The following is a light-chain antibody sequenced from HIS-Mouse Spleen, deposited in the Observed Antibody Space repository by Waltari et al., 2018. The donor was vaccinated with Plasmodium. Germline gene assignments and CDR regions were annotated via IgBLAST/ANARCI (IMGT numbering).Light chain of an antibody. V-gene: IGLV3-1*01. J-gene: IGLJ2*01. Sequence: SYELTLPPSVSVSPGPAASITCPGAKLGEKYACWYQQKQGQSPVLVIYQDSKRPSGTPERFSGSNSGNTATLTISGTQAMDEADYYCQAWDSSTVVFGGGTKLTVL. CDR3: QAWDSSTVV. CDR1: KLGEKY. CDR2: QDS.